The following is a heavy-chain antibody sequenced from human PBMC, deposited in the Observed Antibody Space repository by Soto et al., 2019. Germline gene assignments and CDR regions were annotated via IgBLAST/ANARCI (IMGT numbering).Heavy chain of an antibody. CDR2: IIPIVGFT. D-gene: IGHD2-8*02. Sequence: QVQLLQSGSEVKNPGSSVKVSCRASGGSLSSYPVTWVRQAPGQGLEWMGRIIPIVGFTNYAQKFQGRVTIIAYKSRSRAYMVLSSLRSADTAVYYCARPTGGHDAGGNYMDVWGKGTTVIVSS. J-gene: IGHJ6*03. CDR1: GGSLSSYP. CDR3: ARPTGGHDAGGNYMDV. V-gene: IGHV1-69*02.